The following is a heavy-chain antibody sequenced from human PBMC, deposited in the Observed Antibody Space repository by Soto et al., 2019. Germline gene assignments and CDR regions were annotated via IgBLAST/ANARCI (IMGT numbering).Heavy chain of an antibody. V-gene: IGHV1-3*01. Sequence: GASVKVSCKASGYTFTNYAIHWVRQAPGQRLEWMGWINAGNGNTKYSQKFQGRVTITRDTSATSAYMELSSQRSEDTAVYYCARGERYYYDSSGYFGFDYWGQGTLVTVSS. CDR3: ARGERYYYDSSGYFGFDY. CDR1: GYTFTNYA. J-gene: IGHJ4*02. CDR2: INAGNGNT. D-gene: IGHD3-22*01.